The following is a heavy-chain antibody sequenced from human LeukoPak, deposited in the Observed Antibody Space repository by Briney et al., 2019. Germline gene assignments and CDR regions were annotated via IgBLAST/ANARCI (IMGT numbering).Heavy chain of an antibody. CDR2: IYYSGST. V-gene: IGHV4-59*01. D-gene: IGHD3-22*01. CDR3: ATYSSGYYYVAY. Sequence: SETLSLTCTVSGGSISGYYWSWIRQPPGKGLEWIGYIYYSGSTNYNPSLKSRVTISVDTSKNQFSLKLSSVTAADTAVYYGATYSSGYYYVAYWGQGTLVTVSS. J-gene: IGHJ4*02. CDR1: GGSISGYY.